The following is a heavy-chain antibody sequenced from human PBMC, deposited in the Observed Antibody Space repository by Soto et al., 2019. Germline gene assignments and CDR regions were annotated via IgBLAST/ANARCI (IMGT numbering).Heavy chain of an antibody. CDR3: AKYSSSSYYFDY. V-gene: IGHV3-23*01. D-gene: IGHD6-6*01. J-gene: IGHJ4*02. CDR2: ISGSGGST. CDR1: GFTFDSYA. Sequence: GGSLRLSCAASGFTFDSYAMSWVRQAPGKGLEWVSAISGSGGSTYYADSVKGRLTISRDNSKNTLYLQMNSLRAEDTALYYCAKYSSSSYYFDYWGQGTLVTVSS.